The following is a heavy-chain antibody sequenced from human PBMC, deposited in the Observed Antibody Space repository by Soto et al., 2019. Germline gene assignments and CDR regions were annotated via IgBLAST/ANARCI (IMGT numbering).Heavy chain of an antibody. Sequence: EVQLVESGGGLVQPGGSLRLSCAASGFTFSSYSMNWVRLAPGKGLEWVSYISSSSSTIYYADSVKGRFTISRDNAKNSLYLQMNSLRDEDTAVYYCARDRGYNEIWYFDLWGRGTLVTVSS. J-gene: IGHJ2*01. D-gene: IGHD5-12*01. V-gene: IGHV3-48*02. CDR1: GFTFSSYS. CDR2: ISSSSSTI. CDR3: ARDRGYNEIWYFDL.